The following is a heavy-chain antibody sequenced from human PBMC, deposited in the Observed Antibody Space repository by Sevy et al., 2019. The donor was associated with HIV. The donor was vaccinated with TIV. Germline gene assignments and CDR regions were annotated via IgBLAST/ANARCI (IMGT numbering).Heavy chain of an antibody. J-gene: IGHJ4*02. CDR2: ISGSGGST. CDR3: AKVSLATNFYDY. Sequence: GGSLRLSCAASGFTFSSYAMSWVRQAPGKGLEWVSAISGSGGSTYYADSVKGRFTISRGNSKNTLYLQMNSLRAEDTAVYYCAKVSLATNFYDYWGQGTLVTVSS. CDR1: GFTFSSYA. V-gene: IGHV3-23*01.